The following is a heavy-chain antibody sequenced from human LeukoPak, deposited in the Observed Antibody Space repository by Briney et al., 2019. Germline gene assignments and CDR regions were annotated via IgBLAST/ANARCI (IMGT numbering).Heavy chain of an antibody. V-gene: IGHV4-59*08. CDR1: GGSISSYY. J-gene: IGHJ4*02. CDR3: ASTYYDFWSGYFY. CDR2: IYYSGST. Sequence: PSETLSLTSTVSGGSISSYYWSWIRQPPGKGLEWIGYIYYSGSTNYNPSLKSRVTISVDTSKNQFSLKLSSVTAADTAVYYCASTYYDFWSGYFYWGQGTLVTVSS. D-gene: IGHD3-3*01.